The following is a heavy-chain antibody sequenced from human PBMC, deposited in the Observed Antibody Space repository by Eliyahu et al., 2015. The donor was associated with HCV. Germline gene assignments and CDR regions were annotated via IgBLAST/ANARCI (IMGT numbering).Heavy chain of an antibody. D-gene: IGHD6-19*01. V-gene: IGHV4-59*01. J-gene: IGHJ4*02. CDR2: IYYSGST. Sequence: QVQLQESGPGLVKPSETLXLTCTVSGGSXSSYYWSWIRXPPGKGLEWIGYIYYSGSTNYNPSLKSRVTISVDTSKNQFSLKLSSVTAADTAVYYCAREMSSGWIDYWGQGTLVTVSS. CDR1: GGSXSSYY. CDR3: AREMSSGWIDY.